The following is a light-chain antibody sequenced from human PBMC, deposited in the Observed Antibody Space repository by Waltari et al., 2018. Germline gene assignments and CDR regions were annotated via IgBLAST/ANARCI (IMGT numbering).Light chain of an antibody. V-gene: IGLV2-14*03. CDR3: SSYTSSNTQYV. CDR1: SGDGGGYNY. CDR2: DVT. J-gene: IGLJ1*01. Sequence: QSVLTQPASVSGSPGQSITISCTGTSGDGGGYNYVSWYQQHPGKAPKLIIYDVTVRPSGISNRFSGSKSGNTASLTISGLQAEDEADFYCSSYTSSNTQYVFGTGTKVTVL.